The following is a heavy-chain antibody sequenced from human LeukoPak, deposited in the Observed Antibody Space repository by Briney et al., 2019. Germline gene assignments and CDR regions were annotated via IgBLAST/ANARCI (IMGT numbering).Heavy chain of an antibody. CDR1: GFTFGDYA. D-gene: IGHD3-22*01. CDR2: IRSKAYGGTT. V-gene: IGHV3-49*03. Sequence: GGSLRLSCTASGFTFGDYAMSWFRQAPGKWLEWVGFIRSKAYGGTTEYAASVKGRFTISRDDSKSIAYLQMNSLTNEDTAVYYCTRDSSGYYLNRDWGQGTLVTVSS. J-gene: IGHJ4*02. CDR3: TRDSSGYYLNRD.